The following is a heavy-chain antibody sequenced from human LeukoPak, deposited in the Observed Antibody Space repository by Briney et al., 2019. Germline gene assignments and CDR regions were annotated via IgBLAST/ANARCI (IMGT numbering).Heavy chain of an antibody. Sequence: GGSLRLSCAASGFTFSSYGMHWVRQAPGRGLEWVSSISSSSSYIYYADSVKGRFTISRDNAKNSLYLQMNSLRAEDTAVYYCATLTSRYWFDPWGQGTLVTVSS. CDR1: GFTFSSYG. CDR2: ISSSSSYI. CDR3: ATLTSRYWFDP. J-gene: IGHJ5*02. V-gene: IGHV3-21*01. D-gene: IGHD3-9*01.